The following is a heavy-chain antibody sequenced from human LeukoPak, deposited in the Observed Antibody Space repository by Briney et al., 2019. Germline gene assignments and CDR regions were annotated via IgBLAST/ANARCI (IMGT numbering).Heavy chain of an antibody. J-gene: IGHJ6*03. V-gene: IGHV4-34*01. CDR3: ARDSLTRGNCRGRRCYYMDV. CDR1: GGSFRGYY. CDR2: IDHSGST. Sequence: SETLSLTCAVYGGSFRGYYWTWIRQPPGKGLGWIGEIDHSGSTSSNPSLASRVTISVDTSKNQFSLTLSSVTAADTAVYYCARDSLTRGNCRGRRCYYMDVWGGGTTVTVTS. D-gene: IGHD2-21*01.